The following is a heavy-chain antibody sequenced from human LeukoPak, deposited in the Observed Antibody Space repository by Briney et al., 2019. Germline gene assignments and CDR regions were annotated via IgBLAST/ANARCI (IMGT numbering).Heavy chain of an antibody. D-gene: IGHD3-10*01. V-gene: IGHV3-11*01. J-gene: IGHJ4*02. CDR1: GFTFSDYY. CDR3: ARDHRLGDRMVRGAANFDY. Sequence: GGSLRLSCAASGFTFSDYYMSWIRQAPGKGLEWVSYISSSGSTIYYADSVKGRFTISRDNAKNSLYLQMNSLRAEDTAVYYCARDHRLGDRMVRGAANFDYWGQGTLVTVSS. CDR2: ISSSGSTI.